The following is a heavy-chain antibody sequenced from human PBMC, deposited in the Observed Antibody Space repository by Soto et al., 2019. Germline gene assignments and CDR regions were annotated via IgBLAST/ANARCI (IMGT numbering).Heavy chain of an antibody. D-gene: IGHD6-6*01. CDR1: GFTFSSYW. CDR3: ARGETRHSSLSVY. J-gene: IGHJ4*02. V-gene: IGHV3-74*01. Sequence: EVQLVESGGGLVQPGGSLRLSCAASGFTFSSYWMHWVRQPPGKGLVWVSRISTDGSSTSYADSVKGRFTNSRDNAENTLYLQMNSLTAEDTAVYYCARGETRHSSLSVYRGQGTLVTVAS. CDR2: ISTDGSST.